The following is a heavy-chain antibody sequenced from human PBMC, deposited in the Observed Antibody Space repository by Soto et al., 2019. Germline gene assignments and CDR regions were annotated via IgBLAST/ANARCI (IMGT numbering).Heavy chain of an antibody. J-gene: IGHJ5*02. D-gene: IGHD5-12*01. CDR2: TYFRSKWYN. CDR1: GDSVSSNTAS. Sequence: SLSLPCAISGDSVSSNTASWNCIRQSPSRGLEWLGRTYFRSKWYNDYAVSVKSRIIINPDTSNNQFSLQLNSVTPEDTAVYFCAKGDNLGPKTGYAFDPWGQGIMVTVSS. CDR3: AKGDNLGPKTGYAFDP. V-gene: IGHV6-1*01.